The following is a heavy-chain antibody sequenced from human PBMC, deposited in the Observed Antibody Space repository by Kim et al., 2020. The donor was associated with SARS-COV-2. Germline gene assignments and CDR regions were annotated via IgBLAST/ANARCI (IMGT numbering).Heavy chain of an antibody. V-gene: IGHV4-39*01. J-gene: IGHJ2*01. D-gene: IGHD6-13*01. CDR2: IYYSGST. Sequence: SETLSLTCTVSGGSISSSSYYWGWIRQPPGKGLVWIGSIYYSGSTYYNPSLKSRVTISVDTSKNQFSLKLSSVTAADTAVYYCARHSGYSSSWPNWYFDLWGRGTLVTVSS. CDR1: GGSISSSSYY. CDR3: ARHSGYSSSWPNWYFDL.